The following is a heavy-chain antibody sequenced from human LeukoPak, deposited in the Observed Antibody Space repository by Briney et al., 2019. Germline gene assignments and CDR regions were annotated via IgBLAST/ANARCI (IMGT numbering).Heavy chain of an antibody. D-gene: IGHD3-3*01. CDR3: ARGFRYYDFWSGYRADRFDP. Sequence: PSETLSLTCAVYGGSFSGYYWSWIRQPPGKGLEWIGEINHSGSTNYNPSLKSRVTISVDTSKNQFSLKLSSVTAADTAVYYCARGFRYYDFWSGYRADRFDPWGQGTLVTVSS. CDR1: GGSFSGYY. J-gene: IGHJ5*02. V-gene: IGHV4-34*01. CDR2: INHSGST.